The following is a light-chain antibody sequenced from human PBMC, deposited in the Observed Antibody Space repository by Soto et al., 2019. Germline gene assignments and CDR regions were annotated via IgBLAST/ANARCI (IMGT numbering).Light chain of an antibody. CDR2: LGS. J-gene: IGKJ5*01. CDR1: QSLLHSNGNTY. Sequence: DIVLTQSPFSLPVTPGEPASISCRSSQSLLHSNGNTYFDWYLQKPGQSPQLLIYLGSNRASGVPDRFSGSGSGTDFTLKISRVEAEDVGGYYCMQALQTPLTFGQGTRLEIK. CDR3: MQALQTPLT. V-gene: IGKV2-28*01.